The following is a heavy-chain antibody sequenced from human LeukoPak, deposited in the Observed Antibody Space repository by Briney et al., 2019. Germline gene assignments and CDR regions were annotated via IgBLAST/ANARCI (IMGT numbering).Heavy chain of an antibody. CDR3: ASGSRSGHFNDY. Sequence: GGSLRLSCAASGFTFSSYSMNWVRQAPGKGLEWVSSISSSSSYIYYADSVEGRFTISRDNAKNSLYLQMNSLRAEDTAVYYCASGSRSGHFNDYWGQGTLVTVSS. J-gene: IGHJ4*02. CDR1: GFTFSSYS. CDR2: ISSSSSYI. D-gene: IGHD3-10*01. V-gene: IGHV3-21*01.